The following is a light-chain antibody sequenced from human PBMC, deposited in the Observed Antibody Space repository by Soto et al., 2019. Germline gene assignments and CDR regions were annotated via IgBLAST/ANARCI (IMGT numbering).Light chain of an antibody. CDR3: SSYTGSSTLVV. J-gene: IGLJ2*01. V-gene: IGLV2-14*01. CDR2: YVS. CDR1: SSDVGGYNY. Sequence: QSALTQPASVSGSPGQSITISCTGTSSDVGGYNYVSWYQQHPGIAPKLMIYYVSNRPSGVSNRFSGSKSGNTASLTISGLQAEYEADYYCSSYTGSSTLVVFGGGTKLTVL.